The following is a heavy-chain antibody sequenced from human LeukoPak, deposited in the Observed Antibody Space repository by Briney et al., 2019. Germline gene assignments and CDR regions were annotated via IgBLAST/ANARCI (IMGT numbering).Heavy chain of an antibody. D-gene: IGHD2-2*02. V-gene: IGHV1-24*01. CDR3: TTRYQLLYPTRYFDY. J-gene: IGHJ4*02. Sequence: ASVKVSCKVSGYTLTELSMHWVRQAPGKGLEWMGGFDPEDGETIYAQKFQGRVTMTEDTSTDTAYMELSSLRSEDTAVYYCTTRYQLLYPTRYFDYWGQGTLVTVSS. CDR2: FDPEDGET. CDR1: GYTLTELS.